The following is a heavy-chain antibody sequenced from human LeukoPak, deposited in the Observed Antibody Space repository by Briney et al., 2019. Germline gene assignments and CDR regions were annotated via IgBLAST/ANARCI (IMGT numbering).Heavy chain of an antibody. CDR3: ARGYNSALDI. D-gene: IGHD5-24*01. J-gene: IGHJ3*02. CDR2: IDQDGSDK. V-gene: IGHV3-7*01. CDR1: GFTFSSYW. Sequence: GGSLRLSCAASGFTFSSYWMSWVRQAPGKGLEWVANIDQDGSDKNHVDSVKGRFTISRDNAKSSMYLQMNSLRAEDTGVYYCARGYNSALDIWGQGTMVTVSS.